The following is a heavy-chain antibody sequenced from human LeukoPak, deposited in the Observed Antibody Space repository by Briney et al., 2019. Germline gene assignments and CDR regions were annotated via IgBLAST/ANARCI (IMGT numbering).Heavy chain of an antibody. Sequence: ASVKVSCKPSGYTFSDYYIHWVRQAPGQGLEWMGWINPKSGGTKYAQKFQGRFTMTRDTSISTAYMELSRLTSDDTAVYYCARDPSHYYYTDVWGKGTTVTISS. V-gene: IGHV1-2*02. CDR2: INPKSGGT. CDR1: GYTFSDYY. CDR3: ARDPSHYYYTDV. J-gene: IGHJ6*03.